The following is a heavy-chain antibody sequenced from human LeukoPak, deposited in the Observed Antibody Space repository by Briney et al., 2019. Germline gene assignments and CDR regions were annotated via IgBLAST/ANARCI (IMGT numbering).Heavy chain of an antibody. V-gene: IGHV3-48*04. Sequence: GGSLRLSCAASGFTFSGYSMNWVRQAPGKGLEWVSYISSSSSTIYYADSVKGRFTISRDNAKNSLYLQMNSLRAEDTAVYYCARDQGYSYEGYYYGMDVWGQGTTVTVSS. J-gene: IGHJ6*02. CDR2: ISSSSSTI. CDR3: ARDQGYSYEGYYYGMDV. D-gene: IGHD5-18*01. CDR1: GFTFSGYS.